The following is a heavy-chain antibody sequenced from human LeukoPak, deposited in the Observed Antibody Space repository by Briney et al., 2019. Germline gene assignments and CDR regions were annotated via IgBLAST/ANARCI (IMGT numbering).Heavy chain of an antibody. V-gene: IGHV3-7*01. CDR1: GFTFSSYW. D-gene: IGHD3-22*01. CDR2: IKQDGSEK. J-gene: IGHJ3*02. Sequence: GGSLRLSCAASGFTFSSYWMSWVRQAPGKGLEWVANIKQDGSEKYYVDSVKGRFTISRDNAKNSLYLQMNSLRAEDTAVYYCARANYYDSSGYYPRDAFDIWGQGTMVTVSS. CDR3: ARANYYDSSGYYPRDAFDI.